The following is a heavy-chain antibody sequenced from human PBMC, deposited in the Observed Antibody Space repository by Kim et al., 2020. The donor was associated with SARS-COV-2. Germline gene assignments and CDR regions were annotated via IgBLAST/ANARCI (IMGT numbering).Heavy chain of an antibody. CDR1: GFTFSSYA. V-gene: IGHV3-23*01. CDR3: RKNFGTFGVAGDRGY. D-gene: IGHD3-3*01. CDR2: ISGSGGST. Sequence: GGSLRLSCAASGFTFSSYAMSWVRQAPGKGLEWVSAISGSGGSTYYADPEKGRFTISRDNSKNTSHLQRKISRAEAADEYYSRKNFGTFGVAGDRGYWG. J-gene: IGHJ4*01.